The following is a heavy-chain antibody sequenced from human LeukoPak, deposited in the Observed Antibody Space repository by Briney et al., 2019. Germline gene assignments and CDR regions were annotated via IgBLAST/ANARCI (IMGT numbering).Heavy chain of an antibody. CDR3: ARGYGDYGNFDY. CDR1: GYTFTRYG. Sequence: ASVKVSCEASGYTFTRYGISCVRQAPGQGRECVGGISAYNGNTHYAQKLEGGVTMSTDTPPHTPHMGLWGQRSQDTGVCYCARGYGDYGNFDYWGQGTLVTVSS. CDR2: ISAYNGNT. V-gene: IGHV1-18*01. D-gene: IGHD4-17*01. J-gene: IGHJ4*02.